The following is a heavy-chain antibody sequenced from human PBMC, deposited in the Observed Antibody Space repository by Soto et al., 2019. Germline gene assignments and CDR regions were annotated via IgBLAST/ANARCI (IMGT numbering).Heavy chain of an antibody. J-gene: IGHJ4*02. CDR1: GGSVSSGSYY. CDR3: ARDNGYSYGYNLDH. Sequence: PSEILSLTCTVSGGSVSSGSYYWSWIRQPPGKGLEWIGYIYYSGSTNYNPSLKSRVTISVDTSKNQFSLKLTSVTAADTAVYYCARDNGYSYGYNLDHWGQGTLVTVS. CDR2: IYYSGST. D-gene: IGHD5-18*01. V-gene: IGHV4-61*01.